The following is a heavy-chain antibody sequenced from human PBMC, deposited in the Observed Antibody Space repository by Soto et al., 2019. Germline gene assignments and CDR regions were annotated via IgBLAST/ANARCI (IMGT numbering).Heavy chain of an antibody. V-gene: IGHV3-33*01. CDR3: ARGSIVVVTAYFDY. Sequence: QVQLVESGGGVVQPGRSLRLSCAASGFTFSSYGMHWVRQAPGKGLEWVAVIWYDGSNKYYADSVKGRFTISRDNSKNTLYLQMNSLRAEDTAVYYCARGSIVVVTAYFDYWGQGTLVTVSS. J-gene: IGHJ4*02. CDR1: GFTFSSYG. CDR2: IWYDGSNK. D-gene: IGHD2-21*02.